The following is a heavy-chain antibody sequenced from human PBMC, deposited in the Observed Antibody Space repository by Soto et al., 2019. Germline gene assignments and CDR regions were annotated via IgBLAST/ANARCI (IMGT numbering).Heavy chain of an antibody. CDR2: MNPNSGNT. D-gene: IGHD3-3*01. J-gene: IGHJ4*02. Sequence: QVPLVQSGAEVKKPGASVKVSCKASGYTFTSYDINWVRQATGQGLEWMGWMNPNSGNTGYAQKFQGRVTMTRNTSISTAYMELSSLRSEDTAVYYCARGHRGRFLEWLLYRYYFDYWGQGTLVTVSS. CDR1: GYTFTSYD. V-gene: IGHV1-8*01. CDR3: ARGHRGRFLEWLLYRYYFDY.